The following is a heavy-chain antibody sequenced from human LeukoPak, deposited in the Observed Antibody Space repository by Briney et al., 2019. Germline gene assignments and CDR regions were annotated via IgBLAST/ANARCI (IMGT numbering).Heavy chain of an antibody. V-gene: IGHV3-23*03. J-gene: IGHJ4*02. CDR1: GFTLSSYA. CDR2: IYSGGST. Sequence: GGSLRLSCAASGFTLSSYAMSWVRQAPGKGLEWVSVIYSGGSTYYADSVKGRFTISRDNAKNSLYLQMNSLRAEDTALYYCASSRYDSSGYYGIIGYWGQGTLVTVSS. CDR3: ASSRYDSSGYYGIIGY. D-gene: IGHD3-22*01.